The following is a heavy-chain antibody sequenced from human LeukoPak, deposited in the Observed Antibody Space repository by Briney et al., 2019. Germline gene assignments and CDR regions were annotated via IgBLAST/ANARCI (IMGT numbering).Heavy chain of an antibody. D-gene: IGHD2-15*01. CDR1: GGTFSSYA. V-gene: IGHV1-46*01. CDR2: INPSGGTT. Sequence: EASVKVSCKASGGTFSSYAISWVRQAPGQGLEWMGVINPSGGTTNYAQKFQGRVTLTRDTSTSTVYMELSSLRSQDTAVYYCARWGVVVAAYDYWGQGTLVTVSS. CDR3: ARWGVVVAAYDY. J-gene: IGHJ4*02.